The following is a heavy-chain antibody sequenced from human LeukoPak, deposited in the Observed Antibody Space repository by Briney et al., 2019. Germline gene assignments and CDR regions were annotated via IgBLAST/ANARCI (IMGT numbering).Heavy chain of an antibody. J-gene: IGHJ3*02. CDR2: IIPIFGTA. CDR3: AREPYGFWSPKHDAFDI. D-gene: IGHD3-3*01. V-gene: IGHV1-69*13. CDR1: GGTFSSYA. Sequence: ASVKVSCKASGGTFSSYAISWVRQAPGQGLEWMGGIIPIFGTANYAQKFQGRVTITADESTSTAYMELSSLRSEDTAVYYCAREPYGFWSPKHDAFDIWGQGTMVTVSS.